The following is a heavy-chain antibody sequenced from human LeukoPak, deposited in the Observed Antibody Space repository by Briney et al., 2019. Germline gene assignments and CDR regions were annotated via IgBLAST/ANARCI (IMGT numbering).Heavy chain of an antibody. V-gene: IGHV3-30*04. CDR1: GFTFSSYA. Sequence: GGSLRLSCAASGFTFSSYAMHWVRRAPGKGLEWVAVISYDGSNKYYADSVKGRFTISRDNSKNTLYLQMNSLRAEDTAVYYCARAADPLPYYYYYYMDVWGKGTTVTISS. CDR2: ISYDGSNK. CDR3: ARAADPLPYYYYYYMDV. J-gene: IGHJ6*03.